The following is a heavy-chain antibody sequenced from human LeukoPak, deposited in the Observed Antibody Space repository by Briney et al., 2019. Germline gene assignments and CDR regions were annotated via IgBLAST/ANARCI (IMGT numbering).Heavy chain of an antibody. D-gene: IGHD2-15*01. V-gene: IGHV1-2*02. Sequence: ASVKVSCKASGYTFTGFHMHWVRQAPGQGLEWMGWINPNSGGTNYAQKFQGRVTMTRDTSIRTVYMELSRLRSDDTAVYSCARDRLRLGYERTNWFDPWGQGTLVTVSS. CDR3: ARDRLRLGYERTNWFDP. CDR1: GYTFTGFH. CDR2: INPNSGGT. J-gene: IGHJ5*02.